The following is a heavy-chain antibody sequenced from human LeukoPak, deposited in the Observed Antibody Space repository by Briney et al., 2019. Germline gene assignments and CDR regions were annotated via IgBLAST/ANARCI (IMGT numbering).Heavy chain of an antibody. CDR2: IKEDGSEK. V-gene: IGHV3-7*01. CDR1: GFTFRNYW. D-gene: IGHD6-6*01. CDR3: ARSSRLTFDY. J-gene: IGHJ4*02. Sequence: GGSLRLSCAASGFTFRNYWMRWVRQAPGKGLEWVANIKEDGSEKYYVDSVKGRFTISRDNAKNSLYLQMNSLRAEDTAVYYCARSSRLTFDYWGQGTLVTVSS.